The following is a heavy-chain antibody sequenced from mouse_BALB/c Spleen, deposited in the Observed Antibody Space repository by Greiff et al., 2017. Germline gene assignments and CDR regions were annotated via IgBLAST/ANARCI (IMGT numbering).Heavy chain of an antibody. CDR2: ISSGSSTI. D-gene: IGHD2-5*01. CDR1: GFTFSSFG. V-gene: IGHV5-17*02. Sequence: EVHLVESGGGLVQPGGSRKLSCAASGFTFSSFGMHWVRQAPEKGLEWVAYISSGSSTIYYADTVKGRFTISRDNPKNTLFLQMTSLRSEDTAMYYCARNSNWYFDVWGAGTTVTVSS. CDR3: ARNSNWYFDV. J-gene: IGHJ1*01.